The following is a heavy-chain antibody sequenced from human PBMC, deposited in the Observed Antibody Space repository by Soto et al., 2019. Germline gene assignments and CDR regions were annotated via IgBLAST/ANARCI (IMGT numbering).Heavy chain of an antibody. J-gene: IGHJ6*02. CDR1: GFTFSSYE. V-gene: IGHV3-48*03. Sequence: LSRSCPASGFTFSSYEMNWVRQGPGKGLEWVSYISSSGSTIYYADSVKGRFTISRDNAKNSLYLQMNSLGAEDTAVYYCARDHKGGYYYYGMDVWGQGTTVTVSS. CDR3: ARDHKGGYYYYGMDV. CDR2: ISSSGSTI.